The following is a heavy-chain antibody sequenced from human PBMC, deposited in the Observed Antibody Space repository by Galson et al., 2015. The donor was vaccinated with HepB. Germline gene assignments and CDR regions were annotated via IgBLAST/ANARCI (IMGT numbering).Heavy chain of an antibody. V-gene: IGHV3-30-3*01. CDR1: GFMFSLYS. CDR2: ISKDGNNI. Sequence: SLRLSCAASGFMFSLYSMHWVRQTPDKGLEWVAVISKDGNNIYYGDSVKGRFTISRDTSKKMLYLQMDSLRPKDTAVYYCARAFNGGGYTFRPLDYWGQGTLVTVSS. J-gene: IGHJ4*02. D-gene: IGHD5-18*01. CDR3: ARAFNGGGYTFRPLDY.